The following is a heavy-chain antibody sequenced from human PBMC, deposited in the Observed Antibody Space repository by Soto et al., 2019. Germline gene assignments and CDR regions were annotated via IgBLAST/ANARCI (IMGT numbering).Heavy chain of an antibody. CDR1: GFTFSSYS. CDR3: ARDQKNYYGSGSYYIDDAFDI. D-gene: IGHD3-10*01. V-gene: IGHV3-21*01. CDR2: ISSSSSYI. J-gene: IGHJ3*02. Sequence: GGSLRLSCAASGFTFSSYSMNWVRQAPGKGLEWVSSISSSSSYIYYADSVKGRFTISRDNAKNSLYLQMNSLRAEDTAGYYCARDQKNYYGSGSYYIDDAFDIWGQGTMVTVSS.